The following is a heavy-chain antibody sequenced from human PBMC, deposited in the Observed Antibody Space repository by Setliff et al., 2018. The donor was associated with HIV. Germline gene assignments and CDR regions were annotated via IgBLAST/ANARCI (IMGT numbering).Heavy chain of an antibody. CDR1: GGSISSSSYY. Sequence: LSETLSLTCTVSGGSISSSSYYWGWIRQPPGKGLEWIGSIYYSGSTYYNPSLKSRVTISVDTSKNQFSLKLSSVTAADTAVYYCAREGSRGVWGQGTTVTVSS. V-gene: IGHV4-39*02. CDR3: AREGSRGV. J-gene: IGHJ6*02. D-gene: IGHD3-10*01. CDR2: IYYSGST.